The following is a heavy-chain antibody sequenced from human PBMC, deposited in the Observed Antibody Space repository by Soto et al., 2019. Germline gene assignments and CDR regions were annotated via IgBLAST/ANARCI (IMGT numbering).Heavy chain of an antibody. CDR3: ARDMAGYFDTLDI. V-gene: IGHV3-53*01. J-gene: IGHJ3*02. D-gene: IGHD5-18*01. CDR2: IYSGGIT. Sequence: GGSLRLSCAASGFTVSSNYISWVRQAPWKGLEWVSVIYSGGITYYADSVKGRFTLSRDNSKNTLYLQMNSLRAEDTAVYYCARDMAGYFDTLDIWGQGTMVTVSS. CDR1: GFTVSSNY.